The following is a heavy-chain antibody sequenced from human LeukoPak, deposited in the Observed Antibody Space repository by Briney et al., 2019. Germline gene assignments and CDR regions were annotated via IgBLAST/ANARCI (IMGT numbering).Heavy chain of an antibody. CDR3: ARDERRYCPDSSCYPGDY. D-gene: IGHD2-8*02. V-gene: IGHV3-21*01. J-gene: IGHJ4*02. CDR1: GFTFSDYA. CDR2: ISRTSAYI. Sequence: GGSLRLSCAASGFTFSDYAMKWVRQAPGKGLGWVSAISRTSAYIYYSDSVRGRFTISRDNAKNSVYLQMDSLRAEDTAVYYCARDERRYCPDSSCYPGDYWGQGTLVTVSS.